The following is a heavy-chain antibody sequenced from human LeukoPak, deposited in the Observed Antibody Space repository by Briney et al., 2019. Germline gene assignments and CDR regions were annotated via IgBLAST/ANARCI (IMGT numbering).Heavy chain of an antibody. CDR1: GFTFSSYA. CDR2: IKSKTDGGTT. Sequence: GGSLRLSCAASGFTFSSYAMSWVRQAPGKGLEWVGRIKSKTDGGTTDYAAPVKGRFTISRDDSKNTLYLQMNSLKTEDTAVYYCTTRSYHLLDYWGQGTLVTVSS. D-gene: IGHD1-26*01. J-gene: IGHJ4*02. V-gene: IGHV3-15*01. CDR3: TTRSYHLLDY.